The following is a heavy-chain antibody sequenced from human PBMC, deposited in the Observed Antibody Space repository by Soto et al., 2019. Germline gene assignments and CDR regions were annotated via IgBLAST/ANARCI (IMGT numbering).Heavy chain of an antibody. J-gene: IGHJ4*02. Sequence: PSETLSLTCTVSGGSVSSDSYYWSWMRQPPGKGLEWIGYIYDSGSNNYNPSIKRRVTISVDTSKNQFSLKLSSVTAADMAVYYCARRYGGNFDYWGQGTLVTVSS. CDR1: GGSVSSDSYY. V-gene: IGHV4-61*01. CDR2: IYDSGSN. D-gene: IGHD3-16*01. CDR3: ARRYGGNFDY.